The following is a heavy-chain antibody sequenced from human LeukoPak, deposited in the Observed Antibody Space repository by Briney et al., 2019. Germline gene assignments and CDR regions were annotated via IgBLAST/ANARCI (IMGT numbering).Heavy chain of an antibody. CDR2: INPSGGST. CDR1: GYTFTSYY. Sequence: ASVKVSCKASGYTFTSYYMHWVRQAPGQGLEWMGIINPSGGSTSYAQKFQGRVTMTRDTSTSTVYMELSSLRSEDTAVYYCARNQLPHYYYYYYMDVWGKGATVTVSS. J-gene: IGHJ6*03. CDR3: ARNQLPHYYYYYYMDV. D-gene: IGHD2-2*01. V-gene: IGHV1-46*01.